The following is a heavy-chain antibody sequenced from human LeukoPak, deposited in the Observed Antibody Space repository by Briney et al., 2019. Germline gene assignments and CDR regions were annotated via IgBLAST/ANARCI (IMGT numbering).Heavy chain of an antibody. D-gene: IGHD1-26*01. CDR1: GGSFSDYN. Sequence: SETLSLTCAVYGGSFSDYNWNWIRQPPGKGLEWIGEINHSGSTNYNPSLKSRVTISVDTSKNQFSLKLSSVTAADTAVYYCAKHGNGSPDYWGQGTLVTVSS. CDR2: INHSGST. CDR3: AKHGNGSPDY. J-gene: IGHJ4*02. V-gene: IGHV4-34*01.